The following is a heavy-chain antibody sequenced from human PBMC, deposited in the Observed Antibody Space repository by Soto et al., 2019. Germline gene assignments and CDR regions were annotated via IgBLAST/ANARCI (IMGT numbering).Heavy chain of an antibody. CDR3: ARDPSSSSEYFQY. J-gene: IGHJ1*01. CDR2: IYYSGST. CDR1: GGSISSGGYY. Sequence: SETLSLTCTVSGGSISSGGYYWSWIRQHPGKGLEWIGYIYYSGSTYYNPSLKSRVTISVDTSKNQFSLKLSSVTAADTAVYYCARDPSSSSEYFQYWGQGTLVTVSS. D-gene: IGHD6-6*01. V-gene: IGHV4-31*03.